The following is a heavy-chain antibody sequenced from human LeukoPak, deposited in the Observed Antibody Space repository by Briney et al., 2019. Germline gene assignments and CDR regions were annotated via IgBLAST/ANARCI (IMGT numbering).Heavy chain of an antibody. J-gene: IGHJ3*02. Sequence: PGGSLRLSCAASGFTFSSYAMHWVRQAPGKGLEYVSAISSNGGSTYYANSVKGRFTISRDNSKNTLYLQMGSLRAEDMAVYYCASTAYYGSGSYKGAFDIWGQGTMVTVSS. CDR2: ISSNGGST. V-gene: IGHV3-64*01. D-gene: IGHD3-10*01. CDR1: GFTFSSYA. CDR3: ASTAYYGSGSYKGAFDI.